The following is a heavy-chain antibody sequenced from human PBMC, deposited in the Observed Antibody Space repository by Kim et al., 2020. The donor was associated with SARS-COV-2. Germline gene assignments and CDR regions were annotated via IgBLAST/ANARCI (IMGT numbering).Heavy chain of an antibody. CDR1: GGSISSSSYY. CDR3: ASNGGFDFTDAFDI. V-gene: IGHV4-39*01. J-gene: IGHJ3*02. CDR2: IYYSGST. Sequence: SETLSLTCTVSGGSISSSSYYWGWIRQPPGKGLEWIGSIYYSGSTYYNPSLKSRVTISVDTSKNQFSLKLSSVTAADTAVYYCASNGGFDFTDAFDIWGQGTMVTVSS. D-gene: IGHD3-9*01.